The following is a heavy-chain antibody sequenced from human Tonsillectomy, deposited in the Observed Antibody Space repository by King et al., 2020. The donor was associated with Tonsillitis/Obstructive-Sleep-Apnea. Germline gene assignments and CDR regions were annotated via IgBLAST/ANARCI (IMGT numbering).Heavy chain of an antibody. CDR1: GGSISSYY. CDR3: ASTWTTCPIADNYGRHV. V-gene: IGHV4-59*01. CDR2: IYYSGST. D-gene: IGHD4-17*01. Sequence: VQLQESGPGLVKPSETLSLTCTVSGGSISSYYWRWIRQPPGKGLEWIGYIYYSGSTNYNPSLKSRVTISVDTSKNQFSLKLSSVTAADTAVYYCASTWTTCPIADNYGRHVWAHGTTVTV. J-gene: IGHJ6*01.